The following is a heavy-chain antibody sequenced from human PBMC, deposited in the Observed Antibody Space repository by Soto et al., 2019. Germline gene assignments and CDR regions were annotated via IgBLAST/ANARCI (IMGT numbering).Heavy chain of an antibody. Sequence: SVKVSCKASGGTFSSYAISWVRQAPGQGLEWMGGIIPIFGTANYAQKFQGRVTITADESTSTAYMELSSLRSEDTAVYYCAATIIAVGGSGYYGLDVWGQGTTVTVSS. CDR2: IIPIFGTA. CDR3: AATIIAVGGSGYYGLDV. V-gene: IGHV1-69*13. D-gene: IGHD6-19*01. J-gene: IGHJ6*02. CDR1: GGTFSSYA.